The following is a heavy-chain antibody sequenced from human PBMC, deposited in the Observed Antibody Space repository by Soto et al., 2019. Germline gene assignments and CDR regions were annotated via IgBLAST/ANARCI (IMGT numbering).Heavy chain of an antibody. J-gene: IGHJ2*01. CDR2: ISASTRNT. Sequence: QVQLVQSGGEVKKPGASVKVSCQASGYTFSDYAISWVRQAPGQGLEWMGWISASTRNTDQAQNFQGRVIMTLDTSPNTAYMELRSLRSDDTAVYYWVRCYCSVGSCYACWHFDLWGRGTLVTVSS. D-gene: IGHD2-15*01. CDR3: VRCYCSVGSCYACWHFDL. CDR1: GYTFSDYA. V-gene: IGHV1-18*01.